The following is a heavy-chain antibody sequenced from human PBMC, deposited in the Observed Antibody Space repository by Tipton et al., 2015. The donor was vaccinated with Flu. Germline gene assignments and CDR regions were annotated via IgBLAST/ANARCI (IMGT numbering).Heavy chain of an antibody. J-gene: IGHJ4*02. CDR1: GGSISSGGYS. CDR2: SYYSGST. Sequence: LSLTCAVSGGSISSGGYSWSWIRQPPGKGLEWIGFSYYSGSTSYNPSLQSRVTISVDTSRNQFSLNLKSVTAADTAVYYCARDRGWPASLDYWGQGILVTVSS. CDR3: ARDRGWPASLDY. V-gene: IGHV4-61*08. D-gene: IGHD3-10*01.